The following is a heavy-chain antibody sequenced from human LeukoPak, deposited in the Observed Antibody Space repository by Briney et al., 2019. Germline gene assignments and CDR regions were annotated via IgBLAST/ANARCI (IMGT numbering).Heavy chain of an antibody. J-gene: IGHJ3*02. CDR3: AMFYYDSSGYYTMREAFDI. CDR1: GYTFTSYD. D-gene: IGHD3-22*01. Sequence: GASVKVSCKASGYTFTSYDINWVRQAPGQGLEWMGIINPSGGSTSYAQKFQGRVTMTRDTSTSTVYMELSSLRSEDTAVYYCAMFYYDSSGYYTMREAFDIWGQGTMVTVSS. V-gene: IGHV1-46*01. CDR2: INPSGGST.